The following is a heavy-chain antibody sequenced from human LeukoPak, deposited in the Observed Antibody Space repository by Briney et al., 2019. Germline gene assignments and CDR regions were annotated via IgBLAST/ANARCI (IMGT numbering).Heavy chain of an antibody. CDR1: GFTLSSYW. J-gene: IGHJ3*02. CDR3: ASMNGHAFDI. D-gene: IGHD2-8*01. Sequence: GGSLRLSCAASGFTLSSYWMHWVRHAPGKGLVWVSGINSDGGSTRYADSVKGRFIITRDNAKNMLYLQMNSLRAEDTAVYYCASMNGHAFDIWGQGTRVTVSS. CDR2: INSDGGST. V-gene: IGHV3-74*01.